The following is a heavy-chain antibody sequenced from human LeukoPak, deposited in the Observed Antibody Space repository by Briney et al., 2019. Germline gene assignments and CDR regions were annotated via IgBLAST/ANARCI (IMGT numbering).Heavy chain of an antibody. D-gene: IGHD3-22*01. CDR2: IYTSGST. J-gene: IGHJ4*02. V-gene: IGHV4-61*02. CDR3: ARASYSYDISGWVPFDY. Sequence: SETLSLTCTVSGNSISSGDYYWSWIRQPAGKGLEGIVRIYTSGSTTYNPSLKSRVTISGDTSENQFSLRLSSVTAADTAVYYCARASYSYDISGWVPFDYWGQGTLVTVSS. CDR1: GNSISSGDYY.